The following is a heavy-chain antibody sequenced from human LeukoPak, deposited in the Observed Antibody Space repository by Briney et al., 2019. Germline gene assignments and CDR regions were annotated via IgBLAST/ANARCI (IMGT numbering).Heavy chain of an antibody. CDR3: ARDGELKWELNNLYSWFDP. CDR1: GFTFSSYS. D-gene: IGHD1-26*01. J-gene: IGHJ5*02. V-gene: IGHV3-48*01. Sequence: PGGSLRLSCAASGFTFSSYSMNWVRQAPGKGLEWVSYISSSSSTIYYADSVKGRFTISRDNAKNSLYLQMNSLRAEDTAVYYCARDGELKWELNNLYSWFDPWGQGTLVTVSS. CDR2: ISSSSSTI.